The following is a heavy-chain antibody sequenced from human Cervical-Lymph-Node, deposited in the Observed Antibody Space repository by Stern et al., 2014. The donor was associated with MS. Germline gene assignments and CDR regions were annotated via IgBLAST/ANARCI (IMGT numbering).Heavy chain of an antibody. D-gene: IGHD1-1*01. J-gene: IGHJ6*02. CDR2: IKPNIGGT. CDR1: GYTFTDYY. CDR3: ARASTTANNYYDGVDV. V-gene: IGHV1-2*04. Sequence: VQLVESGAEVKNPGASVKVSCKASGYTFTDYYMQWMRQAPGQGLEWVGWIKPNIGGTKSAQKFQGWVTMTRDTSTSTAYMELSRLRSDDTAIYYCARASTTANNYYDGVDVWGQGTTVTVTS.